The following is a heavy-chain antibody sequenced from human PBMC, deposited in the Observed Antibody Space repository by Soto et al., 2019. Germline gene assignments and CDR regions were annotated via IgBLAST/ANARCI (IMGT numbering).Heavy chain of an antibody. Sequence: GASVRVACEASGDAVAGYYMHWVRQAPGQGLEWMGWINSNSGGTNYAQKFQGWVTMTRDTSISTAYMELSRLRSDDTAVYYCARSKTSPVTMVRGYHDLDYYMDVWGKGTTVTVSS. V-gene: IGHV1-2*04. CDR1: GDAVAGYY. CDR3: ARSKTSPVTMVRGYHDLDYYMDV. D-gene: IGHD3-10*01. J-gene: IGHJ6*03. CDR2: INSNSGGT.